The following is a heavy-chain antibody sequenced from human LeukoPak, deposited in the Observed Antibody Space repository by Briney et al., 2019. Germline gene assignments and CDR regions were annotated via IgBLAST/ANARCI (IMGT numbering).Heavy chain of an antibody. CDR1: GFTFSSYW. CDR2: ISYSGST. Sequence: GSLRLSCAASGFTFSSYWMSWFRPPPGKGLEWIGSISYSGSTYYNPSVQGRVTISEDTSRNQFFLKLASLTAADTAVFYCARRSSSSGYYYYMDVWGKGTTVTVSS. V-gene: IGHV4-39*01. J-gene: IGHJ6*03. CDR3: ARRSSSSGYYYYMDV. D-gene: IGHD6-6*01.